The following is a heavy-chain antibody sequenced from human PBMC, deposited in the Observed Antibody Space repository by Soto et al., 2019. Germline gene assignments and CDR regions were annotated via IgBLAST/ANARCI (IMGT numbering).Heavy chain of an antibody. CDR2: IIPIFGTA. J-gene: IGHJ6*03. Sequence: SVKVSCKASGGTFSSYAISWVRQAPGQGLEWMGGIIPIFGTANYAQKFQGRVTITADESTSTAYMELSSLRSEDTAVYYCARDRTVAVAVYYYYYYMDVWGKGTTVTVSS. V-gene: IGHV1-69*13. CDR1: GGTFSSYA. CDR3: ARDRTVAVAVYYYYYYMDV. D-gene: IGHD6-19*01.